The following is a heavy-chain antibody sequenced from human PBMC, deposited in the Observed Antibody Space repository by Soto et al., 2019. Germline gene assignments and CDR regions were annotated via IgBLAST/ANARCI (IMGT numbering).Heavy chain of an antibody. D-gene: IGHD3-16*01. J-gene: IGHJ4*02. CDR2: ISGSGGST. V-gene: IGHV3-23*01. Sequence: GGSLRLSCAASGFTFSSYAMSWVRQAPGKGLEWVSAISGSGGSTYYADSVKGRFTISRDNSKNTLYLQMNSLRAEDTAVYYCAKDLLDYIWWSYIDYWGQGTLVTVSS. CDR1: GFTFSSYA. CDR3: AKDLLDYIWWSYIDY.